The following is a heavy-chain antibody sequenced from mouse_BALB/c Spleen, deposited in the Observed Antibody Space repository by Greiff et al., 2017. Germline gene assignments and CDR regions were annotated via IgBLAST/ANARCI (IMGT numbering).Heavy chain of an antibody. CDR3: ARMITAVEARNMDY. CDR1: GYTFTSYY. CDR2: IYPGNVNT. D-gene: IGHD1-1*01. V-gene: IGHV1S56*01. Sequence: QVQLQQSGPELVKPGASVRLSCKASGYTFTSYYIHWVKQRPGQGLEWIGWIYPGNVNTKYNEKFKGKATLTADKSSSTAYMQLSSLTSEDSAVYVYARMITAVEARNMDYWGQGTTLTVSS. J-gene: IGHJ2*01.